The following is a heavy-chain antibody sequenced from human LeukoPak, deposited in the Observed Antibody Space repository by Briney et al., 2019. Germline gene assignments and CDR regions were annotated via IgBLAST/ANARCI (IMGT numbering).Heavy chain of an antibody. CDR2: MNPNSGNT. V-gene: IGHV1-8*01. CDR3: ARVVAVAGTRGFGY. Sequence: GASVTVSCKASGYTFTSYDINWVRQATGQGLEWMGWMNPNSGNTGYAQKFQGRVTMTRNTSISTAYMELSSLRSEDAAVYYCARVVAVAGTRGFGYWGQGTLVTVSS. J-gene: IGHJ4*02. D-gene: IGHD6-19*01. CDR1: GYTFTSYD.